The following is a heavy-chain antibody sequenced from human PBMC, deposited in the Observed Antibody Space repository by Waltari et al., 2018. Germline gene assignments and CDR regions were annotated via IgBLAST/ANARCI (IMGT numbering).Heavy chain of an antibody. CDR3: ARHWKRNGYRFDP. CDR2: IYYSGTA. Sequence: QLQLQESGPGLMKPSETLSLTCTVSGGSISRSSYYWGWIRQSPGKGREWIASIYYSGTASYNPTRESRVTISGDTSKNQFSLRLTSVTAADTAVYYCARHWKRNGYRFDPWGQGTLVTVSS. D-gene: IGHD5-12*01. V-gene: IGHV4-39*01. J-gene: IGHJ5*02. CDR1: GGSISRSSYY.